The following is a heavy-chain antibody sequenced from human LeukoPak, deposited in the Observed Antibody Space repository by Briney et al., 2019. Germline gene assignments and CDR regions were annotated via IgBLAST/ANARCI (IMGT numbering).Heavy chain of an antibody. D-gene: IGHD1-26*01. CDR2: IRYDGSNK. V-gene: IGHV3-30*02. Sequence: GGSLRLSCAASGFTFSSYGMHWVRQAPGKGLEWVAFIRYDGSNKYYADSVKGRFTISRDNSKNTQYLQMNSLRAEDTAVYYCAKDSGTYWVDYYYMDVWGKGTTVTVSS. CDR1: GFTFSSYG. CDR3: AKDSGTYWVDYYYMDV. J-gene: IGHJ6*03.